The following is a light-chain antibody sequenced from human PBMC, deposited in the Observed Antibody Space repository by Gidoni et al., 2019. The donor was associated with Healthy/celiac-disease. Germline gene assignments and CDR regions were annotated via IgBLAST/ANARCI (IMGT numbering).Light chain of an antibody. Sequence: QSALTQPASVSGSPGQSITISCTGTSSDVGGYNYVSWSQQHPGKAPKLMIYEVSNRPSGVSNRFSGSKSGNTASLTISGLQAEDEADYYCSSYTSSSTLEIGGGTKLTVL. CDR3: SSYTSSSTLE. CDR2: EVS. CDR1: SSDVGGYNY. V-gene: IGLV2-14*01. J-gene: IGLJ2*01.